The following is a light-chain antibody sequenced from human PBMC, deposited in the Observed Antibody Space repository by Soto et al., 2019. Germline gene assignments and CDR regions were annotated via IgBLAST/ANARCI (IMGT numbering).Light chain of an antibody. CDR2: GAS. CDR1: RSISSD. CDR3: QQYNNWPPLT. Sequence: EIVMTQSPATQSVSPGERATLSCRASRSISSDLAWYQQKPGQAPRLLIYGASTRATGIPARFSGSGSGTEFTLTISSLQSEDFALYYCQQYNNWPPLTFGGGTKVEIK. J-gene: IGKJ4*01. V-gene: IGKV3-15*01.